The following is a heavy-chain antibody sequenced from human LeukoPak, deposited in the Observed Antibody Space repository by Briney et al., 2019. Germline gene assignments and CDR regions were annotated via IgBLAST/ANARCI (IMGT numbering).Heavy chain of an antibody. V-gene: IGHV1-8*01. CDR2: MNPNSGNT. D-gene: IGHD3-9*01. J-gene: IGHJ4*02. Sequence: ASVKVSCKASGYTFTSYDINWVRQATGQGLEWMGWMNPNSGNTGYAQKFQGRVTMTRNTSISTAYMELSSLRSEDTAVYYCAVGVGKHDTMDYCGQGTLVTVSS. CDR1: GYTFTSYD. CDR3: AVGVGKHDTMDY.